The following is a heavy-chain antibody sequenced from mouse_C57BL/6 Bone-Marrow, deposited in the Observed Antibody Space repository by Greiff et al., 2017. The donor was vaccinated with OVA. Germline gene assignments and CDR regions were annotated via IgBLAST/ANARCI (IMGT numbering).Heavy chain of an antibody. D-gene: IGHD2-2*01. CDR2: ISSGGSYT. CDR1: GFTFSSYG. V-gene: IGHV5-6*01. CDR3: ARRSMVTTEAWFAY. J-gene: IGHJ3*01. Sequence: EVQLQQSGGDLVKPGGSLKLSCAASGFTFSSYGMSWVRQTPDKRLEWVATISSGGSYTYYPDSVKGRFTISRDNAKNTLYLQMSSLKSEDTAMYYCARRSMVTTEAWFAYWGQGTLVTVSA.